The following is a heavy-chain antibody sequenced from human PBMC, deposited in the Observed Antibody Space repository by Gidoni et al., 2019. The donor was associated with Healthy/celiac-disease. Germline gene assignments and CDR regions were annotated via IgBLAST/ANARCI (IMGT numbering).Heavy chain of an antibody. CDR1: GFTFSSYA. D-gene: IGHD2-21*02. CDR2: ISGSGGST. CDR3: AKEQFYCGGDCYGAFDI. J-gene: IGHJ3*02. V-gene: IGHV3-23*01. Sequence: EVQLLESGGGLVQPGGSLRLSCAASGFTFSSYAMSWVRQAPGKGLEGVSAISGSGGSTYYADSVKGRFTISRDNSKNTLYLQMNSLRAEDTAVYYCAKEQFYCGGDCYGAFDIWSQGTMVTVSS.